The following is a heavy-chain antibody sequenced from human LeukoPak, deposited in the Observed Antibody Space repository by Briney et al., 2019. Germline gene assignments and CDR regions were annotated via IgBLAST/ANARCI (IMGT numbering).Heavy chain of an antibody. Sequence: GSLRLSCAASGFTFSSYSMNWVRQAPGKGLEWVSYISSSSSTIYYADSVKGRFTISRDNAKNSLYLQMNSLRPEDTAVYYCAREAEAFDIWGQGTMVTVSS. CDR3: AREAEAFDI. J-gene: IGHJ3*02. V-gene: IGHV3-48*04. CDR2: ISSSSSTI. CDR1: GFTFSSYS.